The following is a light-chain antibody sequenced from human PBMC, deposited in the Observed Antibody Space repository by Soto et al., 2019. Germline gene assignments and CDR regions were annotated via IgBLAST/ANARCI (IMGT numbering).Light chain of an antibody. CDR1: QSVSSY. CDR3: QQRSNWPPVT. J-gene: IGKJ4*01. Sequence: EIVLTQSPAILSLSPGERATLSCRASQSVSSYLAWYPPKPGQAPRLLIYDASNRATGIPARFSGSGSGTDFTPTISSLEPEDFAVYYCQQRSNWPPVTFGGGTKVDIK. CDR2: DAS. V-gene: IGKV3-11*01.